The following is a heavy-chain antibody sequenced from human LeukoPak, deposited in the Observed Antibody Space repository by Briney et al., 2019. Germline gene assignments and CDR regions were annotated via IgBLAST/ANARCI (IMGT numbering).Heavy chain of an antibody. V-gene: IGHV4-39*01. Sequence: SETLSLTCTVSGGSVSSSSYYWGWIRQPPMKGLEWIGSIYYSGNTEYNLSLKSRVTISVDTSRNQFSLKLSSVTAADTAVYYCARHQSYGSGTYYAPFDNWGQGILVTVSS. J-gene: IGHJ4*02. CDR1: GGSVSSSSYY. CDR3: ARHQSYGSGTYYAPFDN. CDR2: IYYSGNT. D-gene: IGHD3-10*01.